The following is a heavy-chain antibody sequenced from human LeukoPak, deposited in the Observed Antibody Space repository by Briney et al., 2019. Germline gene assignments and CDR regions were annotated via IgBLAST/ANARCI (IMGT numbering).Heavy chain of an antibody. CDR3: ATVFIAAADNWFDP. CDR2: IIPIFGTA. Sequence: GASVKVSCKASGGTFSSYAISWVRQAPGQGLEWMGGIIPIFGTANYAQKFQGRVTITTDESTSTAYMELSSLRSEDTAVYYCATVFIAAADNWFDPWGQGTLVTVSS. J-gene: IGHJ5*02. D-gene: IGHD6-13*01. CDR1: GGTFSSYA. V-gene: IGHV1-69*05.